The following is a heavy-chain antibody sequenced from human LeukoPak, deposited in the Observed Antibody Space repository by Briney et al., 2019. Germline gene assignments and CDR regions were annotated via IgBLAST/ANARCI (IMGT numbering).Heavy chain of an antibody. Sequence: GASVQVSCMASGYTFTGYYMHWVRQAPGQGLEWMGWINPNSGGTNYAQKFQGRVTMTRDTSISTAYMELSRLRSDDTAVYYCARGPYDILTGYYFAYWGQGTLVTVSS. CDR1: GYTFTGYY. D-gene: IGHD3-9*01. J-gene: IGHJ4*02. CDR3: ARGPYDILTGYYFAY. V-gene: IGHV1-2*02. CDR2: INPNSGGT.